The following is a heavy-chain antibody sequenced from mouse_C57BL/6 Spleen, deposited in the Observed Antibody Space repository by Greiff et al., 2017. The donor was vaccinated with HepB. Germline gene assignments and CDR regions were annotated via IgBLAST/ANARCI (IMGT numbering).Heavy chain of an antibody. Sequence: VQLQQSGAELVRPGASVKLSCKASGYTFTDYYINWVKQRPGQGLEWIARIYPGSGNTYYNEKFKGKATLTAEKSSSTAYMQLSSLTSEDSAVYFCARCPLYYSKGEYFDYWGQGTTLTVSS. D-gene: IGHD2-5*01. J-gene: IGHJ2*01. V-gene: IGHV1-76*01. CDR3: ARCPLYYSKGEYFDY. CDR2: IYPGSGNT. CDR1: GYTFTDYY.